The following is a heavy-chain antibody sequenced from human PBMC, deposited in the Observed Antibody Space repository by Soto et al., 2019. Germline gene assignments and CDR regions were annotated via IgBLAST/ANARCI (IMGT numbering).Heavy chain of an antibody. CDR1: GFSLSSYW. CDR3: ARLSTSAGRRDLAC. Sequence: EGQLVESGGGLVQPGGSLRLSCAASGFSLSSYWMSWVRQAPGKGLAWVANMNQDGSESDYVGSVKGRFTFPRDNAKNSLYLQMNSLRAEDTAVYYCARLSTSAGRRDLACWGQGTLVTVSS. V-gene: IGHV3-7*01. D-gene: IGHD2-21*02. J-gene: IGHJ4*02. CDR2: MNQDGSES.